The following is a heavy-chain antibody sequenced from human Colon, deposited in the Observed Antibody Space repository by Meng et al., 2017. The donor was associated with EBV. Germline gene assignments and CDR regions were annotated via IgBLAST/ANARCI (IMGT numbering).Heavy chain of an antibody. CDR1: GGAVSGAC. Sequence: QVLQQEWGAVRLHASDILYSYCAVNGGAVSGACKNWTLRPPGKGLARIGEIIHGGRPGYNPSLKSLVTISRDASKNQVALMLIAVTAADTAVYNCARRPTGIDYWRQGTLVTVSS. CDR3: ARRPTGIDY. V-gene: IGHV4-34*12. J-gene: IGHJ4*02. D-gene: IGHD3-9*01. CDR2: IIHGGRP.